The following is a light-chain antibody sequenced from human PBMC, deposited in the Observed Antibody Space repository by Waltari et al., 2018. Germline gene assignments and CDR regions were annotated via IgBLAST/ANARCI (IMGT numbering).Light chain of an antibody. CDR2: QDS. Sequence: SYELTQPPSVSVSPGQTARITCSGDKLGAKYACWYQQKPGQSPVLVIYQDSQSPSGSLERCCGANSGNQATLTLSGTHGMDEADYYCQAWDSSTAVFGGGTKLTVL. CDR1: KLGAKY. CDR3: QAWDSSTAV. V-gene: IGLV3-1*01. J-gene: IGLJ2*01.